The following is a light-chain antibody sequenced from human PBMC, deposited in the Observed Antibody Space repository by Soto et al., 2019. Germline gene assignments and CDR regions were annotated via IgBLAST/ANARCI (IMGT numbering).Light chain of an antibody. V-gene: IGKV3D-15*01. CDR1: QSVSNN. CDR2: LAS. CDR3: QQYNNWPPVN. Sequence: EIVMTQSPSTLSVSGGESATRACSASQSVSNNLAWYQQKPGQAPRLLIYLASTRAPGIPARFSGSGSGTEFTLTISSLQSEDFAVYYCQQYNNWPPVNFGQGTRLEIK. J-gene: IGKJ5*01.